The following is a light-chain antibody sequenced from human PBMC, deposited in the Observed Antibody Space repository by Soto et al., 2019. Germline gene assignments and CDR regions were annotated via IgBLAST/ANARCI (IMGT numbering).Light chain of an antibody. V-gene: IGKV3-20*01. CDR1: QTISTNY. CDR3: QQYTDSRT. CDR2: DAF. Sequence: EIVLTQSPGTLSLSPGERATLSCRASQTISTNYLAWYQQKPGQAPRLLIYDAFSRATGIPDRFSGSGSGTDFTLTISRLEPEDFAVYYCQQYTDSRTFGQGTKVEIK. J-gene: IGKJ1*01.